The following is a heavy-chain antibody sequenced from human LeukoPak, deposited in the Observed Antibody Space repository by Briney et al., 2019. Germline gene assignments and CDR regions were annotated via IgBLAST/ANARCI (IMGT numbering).Heavy chain of an antibody. D-gene: IGHD2-15*01. CDR3: AREIRETVVTRHYYYGIDV. V-gene: IGHV3-48*01. Sequence: GGSLRLSCAASGFTFSSYSMNWVRQAPGKGLEWVSYISSSSSTIYYADSVKGRFTISRENAKNVLYLQMSSLRAEDTAVYYCAREIRETVVTRHYYYGIDVWGQGTTVTVSS. CDR2: ISSSSSTI. CDR1: GFTFSSYS. J-gene: IGHJ6*02.